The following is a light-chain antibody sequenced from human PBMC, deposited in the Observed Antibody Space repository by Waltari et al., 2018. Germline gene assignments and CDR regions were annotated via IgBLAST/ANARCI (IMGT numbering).Light chain of an antibody. J-gene: IGLJ3*02. CDR3: ASFTGKRIPWV. V-gene: IGLV2-14*03. CDR1: STDLNNY. CDR2: DVT. Sequence: QSAPTQPASVSGSPGQSIPIPCTGTSTDLNNYVSWYQQYSGKAPKLLIYDVTYRPSGISARFSGSRSGNTASLTISGLHSDDEADYYCASFTGKRIPWVFGGGTKLTVL.